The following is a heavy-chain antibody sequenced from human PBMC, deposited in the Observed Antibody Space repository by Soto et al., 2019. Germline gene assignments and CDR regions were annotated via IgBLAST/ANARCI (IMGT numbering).Heavy chain of an antibody. Sequence: QVQLVESGGGLVKPGGSLRLSCAGSGFNFSDYYMNWIRQAPGKGLEWIAYISNSGNLIYYADSVKGRFTISRDNANNSLYLQMDSLRVEDTAIYFCARDPTSSWIPFYYWGQGHRVTVSS. D-gene: IGHD6-13*01. CDR1: GFNFSDYY. J-gene: IGHJ4*02. CDR3: ARDPTSSWIPFYY. V-gene: IGHV3-11*01. CDR2: ISNSGNLI.